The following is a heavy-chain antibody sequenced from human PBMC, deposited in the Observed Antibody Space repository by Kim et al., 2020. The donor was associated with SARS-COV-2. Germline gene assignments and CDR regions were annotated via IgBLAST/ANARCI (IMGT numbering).Heavy chain of an antibody. CDR2: INTNTGNP. D-gene: IGHD3-9*01. CDR3: ARGSTYDILTGLSGVGFDY. CDR1: GYTFTNYA. J-gene: IGHJ4*02. V-gene: IGHV7-4-1*02. Sequence: ASVKVSCKASGYTFTNYAMNWVRQAPGQGLEWMGWINTNTGNPTYAQGFTGRFVFSLDTSVSTAYLQISSLKAEDTAVYYCARGSTYDILTGLSGVGFDYWGQRTLVTVSS.